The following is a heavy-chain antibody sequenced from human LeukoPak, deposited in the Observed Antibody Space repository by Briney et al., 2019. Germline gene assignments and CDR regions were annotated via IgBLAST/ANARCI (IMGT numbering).Heavy chain of an antibody. CDR2: IYYSGST. V-gene: IGHV4-59*12. CDR3: ARVQSRLSWFDP. CDR1: GGSFSSYY. J-gene: IGHJ5*02. Sequence: KPSETLSLTCAVYGGSFSSYYWSWIRQPPGKGLEWIGYIYYSGSTNYNPSLKSRVTISVDTSKNQFSLKLRSVTAADTAVYYCARVQSRLSWFDPWGQGTLVTVSS.